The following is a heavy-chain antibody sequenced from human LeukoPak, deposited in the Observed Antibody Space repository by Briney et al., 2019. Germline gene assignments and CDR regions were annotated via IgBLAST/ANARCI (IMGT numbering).Heavy chain of an antibody. V-gene: IGHV4-59*01. Sequence: SETLSLTCTVSGGSISSYYWSWIRQPPGKGLEWIGYIYYSGSTNYNPSLKSRVTISVDTSKNQFSLKLSSVTAADTAVYYCARDGGWEAEYYFDYWGQGTLVTVSS. CDR1: GGSISSYY. J-gene: IGHJ4*02. CDR3: ARDGGWEAEYYFDY. CDR2: IYYSGST. D-gene: IGHD6-19*01.